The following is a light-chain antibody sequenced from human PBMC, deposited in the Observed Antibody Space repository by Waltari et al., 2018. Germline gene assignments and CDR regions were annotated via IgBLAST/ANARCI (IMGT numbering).Light chain of an antibody. CDR2: DVS. Sequence: QSALTQPASVSGSPGQSVTISCTGTSRDVGAYTYISWDQQHPGKVPKVMIFDVSNRPSGVSNRFSGSKSGNTASLTISGLQAEDEADYYCTSYTSRNTLVFGSGTKVTVL. CDR1: SRDVGAYTY. J-gene: IGLJ1*01. CDR3: TSYTSRNTLV. V-gene: IGLV2-14*03.